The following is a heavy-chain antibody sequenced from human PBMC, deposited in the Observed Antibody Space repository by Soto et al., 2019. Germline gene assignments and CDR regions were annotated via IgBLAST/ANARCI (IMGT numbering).Heavy chain of an antibody. CDR3: ARDLAEADY. CDR1: GYSFINYY. Sequence: QVQLVQSGAEVKKPGASVKISCKTSGYSFINYYIHWVRQAPGQGLEWVALFNPMSGSTNYAQKWQGRVTETSDTSTSAGNMELSSLISEDTGGYYCARDLAEADYWGQGTLVTVSS. V-gene: IGHV1-46*03. J-gene: IGHJ4*02. CDR2: FNPMSGST.